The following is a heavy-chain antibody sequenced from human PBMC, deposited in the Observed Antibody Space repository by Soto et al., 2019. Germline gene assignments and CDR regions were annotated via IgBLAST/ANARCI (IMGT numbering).Heavy chain of an antibody. Sequence: QVQLQESGPGLVKPSETLSLTCTVSVGSISNYYWSWIRQPPGKALEWIGSIFYSGSTKYNPSLKRRATISIDTSKSQVSLKLSSVTAEDTAVYYCATLPRGHWVQGTLVTVSS. CDR3: ATLPRGH. CDR1: VGSISNYY. CDR2: IFYSGST. V-gene: IGHV4-59*08. D-gene: IGHD3-10*01. J-gene: IGHJ4*02.